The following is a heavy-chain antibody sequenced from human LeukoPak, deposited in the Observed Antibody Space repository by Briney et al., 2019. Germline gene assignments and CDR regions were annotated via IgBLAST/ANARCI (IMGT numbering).Heavy chain of an antibody. Sequence: GESLKISCKGSGYRFTSYWIGWVRQMPGKGLEWMGIIYPGDSDTRYSPSFQGQVTILADKSISTAYLQWSSLKASDTAMYYCGRGGYYSGGIFYYYFDYWGQGTLVTVSS. CDR2: IYPGDSDT. CDR1: GYRFTSYW. V-gene: IGHV5-51*01. CDR3: GRGGYYSGGIFYYYFDY. D-gene: IGHD2-15*01. J-gene: IGHJ4*02.